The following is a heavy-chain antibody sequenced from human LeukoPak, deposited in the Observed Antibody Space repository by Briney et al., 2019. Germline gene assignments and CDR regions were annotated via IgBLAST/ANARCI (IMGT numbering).Heavy chain of an antibody. CDR2: IYYSGST. CDR1: GGSISSYY. J-gene: IGHJ6*02. Sequence: KPSETLSLTCTVSGGSISSYYWSWIRQPPGKGLEWIGYIYYSGSTYYNPSLKSRVTISVDTSKNQFSLKLSSVTAADTAVYYCARVVIMGPYYYYYGMDVWGQGTTVTVSS. D-gene: IGHD3-3*01. V-gene: IGHV4-59*12. CDR3: ARVVIMGPYYYYYGMDV.